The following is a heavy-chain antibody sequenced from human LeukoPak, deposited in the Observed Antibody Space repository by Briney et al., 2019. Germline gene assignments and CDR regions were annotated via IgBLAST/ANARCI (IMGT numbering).Heavy chain of an antibody. CDR1: GFTFRNFW. CDR2: INQDGSAK. Sequence: GGSLRLSCAASGFTFRNFWMGWVRQAPGKGLEWLANINQDGSAKYYVDSVKGRFTISRDNAKNSLYLEVNSLRGEDTAVYYCTTPDDSSGHNWGQGTLVTVSS. D-gene: IGHD3-22*01. CDR3: TTPDDSSGHN. J-gene: IGHJ4*02. V-gene: IGHV3-7*01.